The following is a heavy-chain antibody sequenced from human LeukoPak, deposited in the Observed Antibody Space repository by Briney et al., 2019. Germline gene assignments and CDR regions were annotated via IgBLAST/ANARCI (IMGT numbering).Heavy chain of an antibody. D-gene: IGHD3-3*01. J-gene: IGHJ4*02. V-gene: IGHV3-23*01. CDR1: GFTFTDYG. Sequence: GGSLRLSCSVSGFTFTDYGMSWVRQAPGKGLEWVSTINGGGPRTYYADSVKGRFTISRDNSNTTLYLQMNNLRPEDTAMYFCAKIPDYDFWNEVSPSFDSWGQGTLVTVSS. CDR2: INGGGPRT. CDR3: AKIPDYDFWNEVSPSFDS.